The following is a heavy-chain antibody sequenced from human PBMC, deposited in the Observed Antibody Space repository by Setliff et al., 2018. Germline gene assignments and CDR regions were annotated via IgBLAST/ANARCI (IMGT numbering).Heavy chain of an antibody. CDR3: ARGALYYDSSGYYPDY. CDR2: IYYRGST. J-gene: IGHJ4*02. D-gene: IGHD3-22*01. Sequence: KASETLSLTCTVSGGSISSSSYYWGWIRQPPGKGLEWIGSIYYRGSTYYNPSLKSRVTISVDTSKNQFSLKLSSVTAADTAVYYCARGALYYDSSGYYPDYWGQGTLVTVPS. V-gene: IGHV4-39*07. CDR1: GGSISSSSYY.